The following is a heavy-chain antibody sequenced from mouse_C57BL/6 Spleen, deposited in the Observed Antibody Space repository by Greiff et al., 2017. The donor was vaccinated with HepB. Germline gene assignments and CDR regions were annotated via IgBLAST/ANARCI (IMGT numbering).Heavy chain of an antibody. J-gene: IGHJ2*01. CDR1: GFTFSSYA. CDR3: ARAWLRRYFDY. D-gene: IGHD2-2*01. CDR2: ISDGGSYT. Sequence: EVHLVESGGGLVKPGGSLKLSCAASGFTFSSYAMSWVRQTPEKRLEWVATISDGGSYTYYPDNVKGRFTISRDNAKNNLYLQMSHLKSEDTAMYYCARAWLRRYFDYWGQGTTLTVSS. V-gene: IGHV5-4*01.